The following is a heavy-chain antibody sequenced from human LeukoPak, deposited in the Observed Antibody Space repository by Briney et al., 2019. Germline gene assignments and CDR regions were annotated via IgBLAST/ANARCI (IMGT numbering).Heavy chain of an antibody. V-gene: IGHV3-7*01. CDR1: GFRFGDYW. D-gene: IGHD1-26*01. J-gene: IGHJ4*02. CDR2: IKQGGAEK. Sequence: GGSLRLSCAASGFRFGDYWMTWARHIPGKGLEWVANIKQGGAEKHYAESVEGRFIISRDNAKNSLYLEMDSLKVEDTAVYYCARVGAWDLQRVFEYWGQGTLVTVSS. CDR3: ARVGAWDLQRVFEY.